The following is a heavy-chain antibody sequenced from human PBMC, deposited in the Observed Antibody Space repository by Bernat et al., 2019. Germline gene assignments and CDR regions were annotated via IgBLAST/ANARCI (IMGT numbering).Heavy chain of an antibody. V-gene: IGHV1-3*04. CDR1: GYTFTNYA. Sequence: QVQLVQSGSELKKPGASVKVSCKASGYTFTNYAINWVRQAPGQGLEWMGWINTGNGNTKYLQNFQGRVTITRDTSASTAYMELSSLRSEDTAIYYCVGGVTTGYWGQGTLVTVSS. CDR3: VGGVTTGY. CDR2: INTGNGNT. D-gene: IGHD4-17*01. J-gene: IGHJ4*02.